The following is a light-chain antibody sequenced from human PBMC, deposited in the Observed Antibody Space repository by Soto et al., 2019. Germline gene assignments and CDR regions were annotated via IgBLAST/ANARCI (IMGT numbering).Light chain of an antibody. J-gene: IGKJ1*01. CDR1: TGIRTD. V-gene: IGKV1-6*01. CDR2: AAT. Sequence: AIQLTQSPSSLSASVGDRVTITCRASTGIRTDLSWYQQKPGKVPKVLIYAATSLHSGVPSRLSGSGSGTDFTLTISRLQPEDFATYYCQQRSNWTDTWTFGHGTKVDIK. CDR3: QQRSNWTDTWT.